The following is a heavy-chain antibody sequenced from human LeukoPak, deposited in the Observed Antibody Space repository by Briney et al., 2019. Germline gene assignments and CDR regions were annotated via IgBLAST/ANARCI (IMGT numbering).Heavy chain of an antibody. J-gene: IGHJ4*02. CDR1: GYSISSGYY. Sequence: SETLSFTCTVSGYSISSGYYWGWIRQPPGKGLEWIGSIYHSGSTYYNPSLKSRVTISVDASKNQFSLKLSSVTAADTAVYYCARDNGLQHPFDYWGQGTLVTVSS. D-gene: IGHD2-8*01. CDR3: ARDNGLQHPFDY. V-gene: IGHV4-38-2*02. CDR2: IYHSGST.